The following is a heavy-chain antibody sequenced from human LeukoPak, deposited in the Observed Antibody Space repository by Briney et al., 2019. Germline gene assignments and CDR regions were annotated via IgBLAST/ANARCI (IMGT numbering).Heavy chain of an antibody. D-gene: IGHD2-2*01. J-gene: IGHJ5*02. V-gene: IGHV1-69*04. Sequence: SVKVSCKASGGTFSSYAISWVRQAPGQGLEWMGRIIPILGIANYAQKFQGRVTITADKSTSTAYMELSSLRSEDTAVYYCARSPNPMYQLLGHPWGQGTLVTVSS. CDR3: ARSPNPMYQLLGHP. CDR2: IIPILGIA. CDR1: GGTFSSYA.